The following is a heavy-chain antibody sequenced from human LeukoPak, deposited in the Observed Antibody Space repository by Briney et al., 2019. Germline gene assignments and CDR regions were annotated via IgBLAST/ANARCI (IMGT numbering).Heavy chain of an antibody. CDR3: ARHGTHGSGCFHDY. CDR2: INHSGST. J-gene: IGHJ4*02. Sequence: PSETLSLTCAVYGGSFSGYYWSWIRQPPGKGLEWIGEINHSGSTNYNPSLKSRVTISGDTSKNQFSLKLSSVTAADTAVYYCARHGTHGSGCFHDYWGQGTLVTVSS. CDR1: GGSFSGYY. D-gene: IGHD6-19*01. V-gene: IGHV4-34*01.